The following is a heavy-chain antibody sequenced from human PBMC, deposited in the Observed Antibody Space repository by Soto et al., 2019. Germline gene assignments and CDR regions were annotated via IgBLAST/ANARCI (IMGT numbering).Heavy chain of an antibody. D-gene: IGHD4-17*01. V-gene: IGHV3-21*01. CDR2: ISSSSSYI. Sequence: PGGSLRLSCAASGFTFSSYSMNWVRQAPGKGLEWVSSISSSSSYIYYADSVKGRFTISRDNAKNSLYLQMNSLRAEDTAVYYCARDPALGHDYGDDNWFDPWGQGTLVTVSS. CDR3: ARDPALGHDYGDDNWFDP. CDR1: GFTFSSYS. J-gene: IGHJ5*02.